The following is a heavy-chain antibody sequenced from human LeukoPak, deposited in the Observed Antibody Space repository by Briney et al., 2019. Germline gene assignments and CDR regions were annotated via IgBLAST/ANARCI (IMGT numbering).Heavy chain of an antibody. D-gene: IGHD1-1*01. CDR3: AKRWTGTTIGQQDF. CDR2: INHDGSST. V-gene: IGHV3-74*01. Sequence: GGSLRLSCATPGFTFSTFWMHWVRQAPGKGLVWVSRINHDGSSTNYADSVKGRFTISRDNAKNSLYLQMNSLRAEDTAVYYCAKRWTGTTIGQQDFWGQGTLVTVSS. CDR1: GFTFSTFW. J-gene: IGHJ4*02.